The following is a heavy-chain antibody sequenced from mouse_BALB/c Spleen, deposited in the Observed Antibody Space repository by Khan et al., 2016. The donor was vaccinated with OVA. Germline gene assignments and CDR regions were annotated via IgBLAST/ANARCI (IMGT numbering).Heavy chain of an antibody. CDR2: INTYTGEP. CDR3: ARNNYSYDRYFDV. CDR1: GYTFTNYG. Sequence: QIQLVQSGPELKKPGETVKISCKASGYTFTNYGMNWVRQAPGKGLKWMGWINTYTGEPTYADDFKGRFAFSLETSASTAYLQINNLKNEDTYTYFCARNNYSYDRYFDVWGEGTTVTVSS. J-gene: IGHJ1*01. D-gene: IGHD2-12*01. V-gene: IGHV9-3-1*01.